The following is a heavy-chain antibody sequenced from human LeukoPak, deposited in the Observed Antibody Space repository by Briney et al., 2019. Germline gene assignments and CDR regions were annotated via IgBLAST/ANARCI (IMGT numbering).Heavy chain of an antibody. D-gene: IGHD5-18*01. CDR1: GGSISSYY. V-gene: IGHV4-59*01. J-gene: IGHJ3*02. CDR2: IYYSGST. Sequence: PSETLSLTCTVSGGSISSYYWSWIRQPPGKGLEWIGYIYYSGSTNYNPSLKSRVTISVDTSKNQFSLKLSSVTAADTAVYYCARPYVDTAMVRGLGPDAFDIWGQGTMVTVSS. CDR3: ARPYVDTAMVRGLGPDAFDI.